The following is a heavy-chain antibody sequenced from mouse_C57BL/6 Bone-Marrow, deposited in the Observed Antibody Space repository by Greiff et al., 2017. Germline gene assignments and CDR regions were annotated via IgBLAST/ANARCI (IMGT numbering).Heavy chain of an antibody. CDR3: TEITTVVPFYY. Sequence: EVKVVESGGGLVQPGGSMKLSCVASGFTFSNYWMNWVRQSPEKGLEWVAQIRLKSDNYATHYAESVKGRFTISRDDSKSSVYLQRNNLRAEDTVIYYCTEITTVVPFYYWGQGTTLTVSS. CDR1: GFTFSNYW. V-gene: IGHV6-3*01. CDR2: IRLKSDNYAT. J-gene: IGHJ2*01. D-gene: IGHD1-1*01.